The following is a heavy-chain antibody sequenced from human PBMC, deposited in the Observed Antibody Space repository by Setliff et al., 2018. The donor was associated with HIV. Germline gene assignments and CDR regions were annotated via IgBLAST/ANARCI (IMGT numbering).Heavy chain of an antibody. CDR1: DFTFSSYG. D-gene: IGHD6-19*01. J-gene: IGHJ4*02. Sequence: GGSLRLSCAASDFTFSSYGMHWVRQAPGKGLEWVAFIRYDGSYKFYADSVKGRFTISRDNSKNTLYLQMNSLRPEDTAVYYCAKNLYRSPWSPLDYWGQGTLVTVSS. CDR2: IRYDGSYK. V-gene: IGHV3-30*02. CDR3: AKNLYRSPWSPLDY.